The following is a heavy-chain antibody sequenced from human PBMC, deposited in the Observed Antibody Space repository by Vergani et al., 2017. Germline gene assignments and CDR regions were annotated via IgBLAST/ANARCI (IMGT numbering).Heavy chain of an antibody. V-gene: IGHV2-5*02. Sequence: QITLKESGPTLVKPTQPLTLTCTFSGFSLSTSGVGVGWIRQPPGKALEWLALIYWDDDKRYSPSLKSRLTITKDTSKNQVVLTMTNMDPVDTATYYCAHRRWFGDAFDIWGQGTMVTVSS. J-gene: IGHJ3*02. CDR1: GFSLSTSGVG. D-gene: IGHD3-10*01. CDR3: AHRRWFGDAFDI. CDR2: IYWDDDK.